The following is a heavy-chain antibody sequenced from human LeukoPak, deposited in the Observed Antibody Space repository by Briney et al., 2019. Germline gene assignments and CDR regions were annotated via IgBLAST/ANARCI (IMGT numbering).Heavy chain of an antibody. J-gene: IGHJ4*02. CDR2: INPSGGST. Sequence: ASVKVSCKASGYTFTSYYMHWVRQAPGQGLEWMGIINPSGGSTSYAQKFQGRVTMTRDTSTSTVYMELSSLRSEDTAVYYCARDMSPPYDGNHYWFDYWGQGTLVTVSS. D-gene: IGHD4-23*01. V-gene: IGHV1-46*01. CDR3: ARDMSPPYDGNHYWFDY. CDR1: GYTFTSYY.